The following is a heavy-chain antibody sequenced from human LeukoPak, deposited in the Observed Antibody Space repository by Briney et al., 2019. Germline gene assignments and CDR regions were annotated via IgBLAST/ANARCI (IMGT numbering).Heavy chain of an antibody. V-gene: IGHV3-23*01. D-gene: IGHD6-13*01. Sequence: GGSLRLSCATSGFTFSSYAMSWVRQAPGKGLEWVSAIGGSGGSTYYADSVKGRFTISRDNSKNTLYLQMNSLRAEDTAVYYCAKDNQYSSSWIYYFDYWGQGTLVTVSS. J-gene: IGHJ4*02. CDR3: AKDNQYSSSWIYYFDY. CDR2: IGGSGGST. CDR1: GFTFSSYA.